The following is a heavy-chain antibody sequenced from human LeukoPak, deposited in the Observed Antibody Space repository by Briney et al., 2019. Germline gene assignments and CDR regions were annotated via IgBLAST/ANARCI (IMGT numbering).Heavy chain of an antibody. V-gene: IGHV1-2*02. CDR3: ARDLIETRPKGWFDP. J-gene: IGHJ5*02. CDR1: VYTFTGYY. Sequence: GASVKVSCQASVYTFTGYYMHWVRQAPGQGLEWVGWINPNSGSTNYAQKFQGRVTMTRDTSISTAYMELSRLRSDDTAVYYCARDLIETRPKGWFDPWGQGTLVTVSS. CDR2: INPNSGST.